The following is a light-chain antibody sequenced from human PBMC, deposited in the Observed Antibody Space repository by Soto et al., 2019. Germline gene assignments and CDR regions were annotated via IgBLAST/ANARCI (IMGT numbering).Light chain of an antibody. CDR2: GAS. Sequence: DIQMTQSPSSLSASVGDRVTITCRASESINRHLNWYQQKPGKAPKLLIYGASSLQNGVPSRFRSGGSVTVFTLIITNLQPEDFATYYWQQSYTALSIAFGQWKRLEIK. CDR3: QQSYTALSIA. CDR1: ESINRH. J-gene: IGKJ5*01. V-gene: IGKV1-39*01.